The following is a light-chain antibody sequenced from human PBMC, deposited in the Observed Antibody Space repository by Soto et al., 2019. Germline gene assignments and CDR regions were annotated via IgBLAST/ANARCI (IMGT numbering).Light chain of an antibody. CDR1: QSVSSN. Sequence: EILMTQSPVTLSVSPGERATLSCRASQSVSSNLAWYQQKPGQAPSLLIYGAFTRATGIPARFSGTGSGTEFTLTIRRLQSEDFALYYCQPYNDWPLAFGQGTKWIS. J-gene: IGKJ1*01. CDR3: QPYNDWPLA. CDR2: GAF. V-gene: IGKV3-15*01.